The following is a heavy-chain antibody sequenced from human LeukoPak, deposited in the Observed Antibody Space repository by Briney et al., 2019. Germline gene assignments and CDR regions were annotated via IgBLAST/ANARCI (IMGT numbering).Heavy chain of an antibody. J-gene: IGHJ6*03. Sequence: SETLSLTCTVSGGSISTSNYYWGWIRQPPGKGLEWIGNIFYSGSTYYSPSLKSRVTISVDTSKNQFSLKLSSVTAADTAVYYCARRVFYGSGSYYLDNYYMDVWGKGTTVTISS. CDR3: ARRVFYGSGSYYLDNYYMDV. D-gene: IGHD3-10*01. CDR2: IFYSGST. CDR1: GGSISTSNYY. V-gene: IGHV4-39*07.